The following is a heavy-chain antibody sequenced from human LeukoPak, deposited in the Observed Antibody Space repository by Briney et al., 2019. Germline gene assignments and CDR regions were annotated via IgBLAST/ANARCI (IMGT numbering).Heavy chain of an antibody. Sequence: GGSLRLSCAASGFRFSSYAMSWVRQAPGKGLEWVSAISGSGVSTYYADSVKGRFTISRDNSNNTLFVHMSSLRAEDTAVYYCAKVRSGSANWALRIFDNWGQGTLVTVSS. CDR2: ISGSGVST. CDR1: GFRFSSYA. CDR3: AKVRSGSANWALRIFDN. J-gene: IGHJ4*02. V-gene: IGHV3-23*01. D-gene: IGHD1-1*01.